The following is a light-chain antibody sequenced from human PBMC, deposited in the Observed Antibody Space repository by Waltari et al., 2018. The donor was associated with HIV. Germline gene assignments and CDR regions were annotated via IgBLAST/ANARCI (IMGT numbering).Light chain of an antibody. CDR1: QNVFYSCNNKNY. V-gene: IGKV4-1*01. J-gene: IGKJ4*01. CDR3: QQTYSIPPT. CDR2: WSS. Sequence: DIVVTQSPDSLAVSLGERATIKCKSSQNVFYSCNNKNYLSWYQQQPGQPTKLIIYWSSSRQSVVPDRVSGSGSGTDFTLTISSLQAEDVAVYFCQQTYSIPPTFGGGTKVEIK.